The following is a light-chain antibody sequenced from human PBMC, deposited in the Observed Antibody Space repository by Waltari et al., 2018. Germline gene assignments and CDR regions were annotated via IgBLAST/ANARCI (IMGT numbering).Light chain of an antibody. Sequence: QSVLTQPPSASGTPGQRVTISCSGSSSNIGSNYVYWYQQPPGTTPKPFTYWHNQRPSGVPDRFSGSKSGTSASLAISGLRSEDEADYYCAAWDDRLSGPVFGGGTQLTVL. J-gene: IGLJ3*02. V-gene: IGLV1-47*01. CDR3: AAWDDRLSGPV. CDR1: SSNIGSNY. CDR2: WHN.